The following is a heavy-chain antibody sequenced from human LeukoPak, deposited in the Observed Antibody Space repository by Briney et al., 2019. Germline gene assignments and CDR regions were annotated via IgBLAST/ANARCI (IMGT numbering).Heavy chain of an antibody. Sequence: SQTLSLTCTVSGGSISSGSYYWSWIRQPAGKGLEWIGRFYTSGSTNYNPSLKSRVTISVDTSKNQFSLKLSSVTAADTAVYYCARDRDFRSGYYYYYYYMDVWGKGTTVTVSS. CDR2: FYTSGST. V-gene: IGHV4-61*02. J-gene: IGHJ6*03. CDR1: GGSISSGSYY. D-gene: IGHD3-3*01. CDR3: ARDRDFRSGYYYYYYYMDV.